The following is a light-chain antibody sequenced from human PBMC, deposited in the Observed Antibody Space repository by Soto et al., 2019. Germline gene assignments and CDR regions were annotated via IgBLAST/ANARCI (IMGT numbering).Light chain of an antibody. CDR1: QSVSSSY. CDR2: GAS. Sequence: EIVFTPSPGTLSLSPWERATLSCRASQSVSSSYIAWYQHKPGQAPRLLIYGASSRATGIPDRFSGSGSGTDFTLTISRLEPEDFAVYYCQQYGSSPRTFGQGTKGDIK. J-gene: IGKJ1*01. V-gene: IGKV3-20*01. CDR3: QQYGSSPRT.